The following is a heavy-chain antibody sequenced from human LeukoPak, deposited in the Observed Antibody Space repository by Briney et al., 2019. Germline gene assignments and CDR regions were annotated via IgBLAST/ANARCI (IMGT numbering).Heavy chain of an antibody. CDR3: ARGVWDSRDPLSYYFDH. CDR2: ISGSGGST. D-gene: IGHD3-16*01. Sequence: GGSLRLSCAASGFTFSSYAMGWVRQAPGKGLEWVSAISGSGGSTYYADSVKGRFTISRDNSKNTLYLQMNSLRAEDTAVYYCARGVWDSRDPLSYYFDHWGQGTLVAVSS. CDR1: GFTFSSYA. J-gene: IGHJ4*02. V-gene: IGHV3-23*01.